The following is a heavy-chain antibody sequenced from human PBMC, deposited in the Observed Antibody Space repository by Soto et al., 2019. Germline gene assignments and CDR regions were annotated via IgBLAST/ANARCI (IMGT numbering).Heavy chain of an antibody. J-gene: IGHJ4*02. D-gene: IGHD2-15*01. CDR1: GFIFSTYS. Sequence: GGSLRLSCAASGFIFSTYSMNWVRQAPGKGLEWVSSISTTSTYIYYADSVKGRFTVSRDNAKSSLYLQMNSLRAEDTAVYYCARDRCSGGACYSFNYWGQGTLVTVSS. V-gene: IGHV3-21*01. CDR3: ARDRCSGGACYSFNY. CDR2: ISTTSTYI.